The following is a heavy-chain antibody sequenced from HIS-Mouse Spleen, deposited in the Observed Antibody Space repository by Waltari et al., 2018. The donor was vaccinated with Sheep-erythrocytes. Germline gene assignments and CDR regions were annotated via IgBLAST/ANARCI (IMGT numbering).Heavy chain of an antibody. Sequence: EVQLVESGGGLVKPGGSLRLACAASGFTFSSYSMNWVRQAPGKGLEWVSSISSSSSYIYYADSVKGRFTISRDNAKNSLYLQMNSLRAEDKAVYYCARDTGTDAFDIWGQGTMVTVSS. V-gene: IGHV3-21*01. CDR1: GFTFSSYS. CDR3: ARDTGTDAFDI. J-gene: IGHJ3*02. D-gene: IGHD1-1*01. CDR2: ISSSSSYI.